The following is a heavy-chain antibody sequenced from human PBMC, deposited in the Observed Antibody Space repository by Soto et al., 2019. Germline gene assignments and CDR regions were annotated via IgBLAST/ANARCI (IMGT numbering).Heavy chain of an antibody. J-gene: IGHJ4*02. CDR2: ISGSGGIT. Sequence: GGSLRLSCSASGFTFSSYAMSWVRQAPGKGLEWVSAISGSGGITYYADSVKGRFTISRDNSKNTLYLQMNSLRAEDTAVYYCAKGRLITIFGVVINPPDYWGQGTLVTVSS. CDR3: AKGRLITIFGVVINPPDY. V-gene: IGHV3-23*01. CDR1: GFTFSSYA. D-gene: IGHD3-3*01.